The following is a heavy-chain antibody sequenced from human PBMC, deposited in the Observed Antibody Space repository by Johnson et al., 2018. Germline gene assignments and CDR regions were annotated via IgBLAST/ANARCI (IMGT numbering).Heavy chain of an antibody. Sequence: QVQLVESGGGVVQPGRSLRLSCATSGFTFSSYGMHWVRQAPGKGLEWVAVIWYDGSNKYYADSVKGRFTISRDNSKDTLYLQMNSLRAEDTALYYCARDYWHRPEYLATVVTPCYWGQGTLVTVSS. CDR2: IWYDGSNK. CDR3: ARDYWHRPEYLATVVTPCY. J-gene: IGHJ4*02. CDR1: GFTFSSYG. V-gene: IGHV3-33*01. D-gene: IGHD4-23*01.